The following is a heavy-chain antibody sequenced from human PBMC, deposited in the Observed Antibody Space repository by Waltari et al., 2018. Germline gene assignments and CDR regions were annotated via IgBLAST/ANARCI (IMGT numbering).Heavy chain of an antibody. V-gene: IGHV3-49*03. J-gene: IGHJ4*02. Sequence: EVQLVESGGGLVQPGRSLRLSGTASGFTFGDYDMSWFRQAPGKGLEWVGFIRTKASGETTEYAASVKGRFTVSRDDSKNIAYLQMNSLKTEDTAVYYCSRAGSRQLWRLPDYWGQGALVTVSS. CDR1: GFTFGDYD. D-gene: IGHD5-18*01. CDR2: IRTKASGETT. CDR3: SRAGSRQLWRLPDY.